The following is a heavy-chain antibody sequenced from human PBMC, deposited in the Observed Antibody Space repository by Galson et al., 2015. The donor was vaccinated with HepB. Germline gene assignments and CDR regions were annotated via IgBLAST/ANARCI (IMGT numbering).Heavy chain of an antibody. J-gene: IGHJ6*02. V-gene: IGHV3-64D*06. CDR3: VKDFRVCGYSRRLFCYGLDV. CDR1: GFTFSSFA. Sequence: ETLSLTCAASGFTFSSFAMHWVRQAPGKGLEYVSAISSNGGSTYYADSVKGRFTISRDNSKNTLYLQMSSLRAEDTAVYYCVKDFRVCGYSRRLFCYGLDVWGQGTTVTVSS. CDR2: ISSNGGST. D-gene: IGHD5-18*01.